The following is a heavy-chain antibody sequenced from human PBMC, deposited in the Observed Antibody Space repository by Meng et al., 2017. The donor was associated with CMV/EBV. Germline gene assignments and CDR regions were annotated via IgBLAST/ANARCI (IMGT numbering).Heavy chain of an antibody. CDR3: ARGVEGFDY. Sequence: GESLKISCAASGFTFSSYSMNWVRQAPGKGLEWVSYISSSSGTIYYADSVKGRFTISRDNAKNSLYLQMNSLRAEDTAVYYCARGVEGFDYWGQGTLVTVSS. CDR2: ISSSSGTI. V-gene: IGHV3-48*04. J-gene: IGHJ4*02. CDR1: GFTFSSYS.